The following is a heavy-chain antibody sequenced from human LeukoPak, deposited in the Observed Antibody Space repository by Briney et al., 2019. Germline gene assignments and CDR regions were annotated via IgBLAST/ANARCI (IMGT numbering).Heavy chain of an antibody. D-gene: IGHD3-16*02. V-gene: IGHV4-34*01. CDR2: INHSGST. CDR3: ARGRYRFDP. J-gene: IGHJ5*02. Sequence: TSETLSLTCTVSGGSISSYYWSWIRQPPGKGLEWIGQINHSGSTNYNPSLKSRVTISLDTSKIQFSLNLSSVTAADTAVYYCARGRYRFDPWGQGTQVTVSS. CDR1: GGSISSYY.